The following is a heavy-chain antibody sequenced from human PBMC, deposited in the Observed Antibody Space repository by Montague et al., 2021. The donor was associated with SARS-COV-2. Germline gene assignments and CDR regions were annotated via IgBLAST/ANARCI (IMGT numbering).Heavy chain of an antibody. CDR1: GFMFHLYA. D-gene: IGHD3-22*01. CDR2: ISYDGSNE. J-gene: IGHJ4*02. CDR3: ARTYHYDSSGFPGPYYFDF. Sequence: SLRLSCAASGFMFHLYAMHWVRQAPGQGLKWVAVISYDGSNEFYADPVQGRFTISRDNSGNTVSLQMHSLRAEDTAVYYCARTYHYDSSGFPGPYYFDFWGQGTPVTVSS. V-gene: IGHV3-30*17.